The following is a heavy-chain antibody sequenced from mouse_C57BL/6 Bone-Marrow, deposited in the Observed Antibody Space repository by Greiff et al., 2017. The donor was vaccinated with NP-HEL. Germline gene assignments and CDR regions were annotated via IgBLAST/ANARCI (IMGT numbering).Heavy chain of an antibody. J-gene: IGHJ3*01. CDR3: ARRRNWDVAY. CDR1: GFTFSSYG. V-gene: IGHV5-6*01. CDR2: ISSGGSYT. D-gene: IGHD4-1*01. Sequence: DVHLVESGGDLVKPGGSLKLSCAASGFTFSSYGMSWVRQTPDKRLEWVATISSGGSYTYYPDSVKGRFTISRDNAKNTLYLQMSSLKSEDTAMYYCARRRNWDVAYWGQGTLVTVSA.